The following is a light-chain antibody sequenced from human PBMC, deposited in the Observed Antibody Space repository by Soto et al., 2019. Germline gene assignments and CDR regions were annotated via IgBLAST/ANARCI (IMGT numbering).Light chain of an antibody. CDR1: NLGRSS. V-gene: IGLV3-21*02. CDR2: DDS. Sequence: SYVPTQPPSVSVAPGLTARITCGGHNLGRSSVQWFQQKPGQAPVLVVYDDSDRPSGILERFSGSNSGDTATLTVNRVEAGDEADYFCLVWDHNADFVVFGGGTKLTVL. CDR3: LVWDHNADFVV. J-gene: IGLJ2*01.